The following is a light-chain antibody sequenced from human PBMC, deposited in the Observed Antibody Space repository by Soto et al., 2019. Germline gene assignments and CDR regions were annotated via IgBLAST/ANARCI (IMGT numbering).Light chain of an antibody. CDR1: QNITTW. CDR3: QHYHSPGR. Sequence: DIQMTQSPSTLSASAGDTITITCRASQNITTWLAWYLQKPGKAPKLLIYKASTLETGAPSRFSGSGSGTEFTLTIRSLQPDEFATYYCQHYHSPGRFGQGTKVDIK. CDR2: KAS. J-gene: IGKJ1*01. V-gene: IGKV1-5*03.